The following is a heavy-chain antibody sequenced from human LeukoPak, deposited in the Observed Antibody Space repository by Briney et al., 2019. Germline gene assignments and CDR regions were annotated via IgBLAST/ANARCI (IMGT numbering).Heavy chain of an antibody. V-gene: IGHV4-34*01. CDR3: ARRYYYYYYMDV. CDR2: INHSGST. CDR1: GGSFSGYY. J-gene: IGHJ6*03. Sequence: SETLSLTCAVSGGSFSGYYWSWIRQPPGKGVEWIGEINHSGSTNYNPSLKSRGTISVDTSKKQFSLKLSYVTAPDTAVYYCARRYYYYYYMDVWGKGTTVPVSS.